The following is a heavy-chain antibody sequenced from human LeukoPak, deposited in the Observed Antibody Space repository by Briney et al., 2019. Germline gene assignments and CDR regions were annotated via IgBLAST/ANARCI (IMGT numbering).Heavy chain of an antibody. Sequence: GGSLRLSCAASGFTFSSYSMNWVRQAPGKGLEWVSYISSSSSTIYYADSVKGRFTISRDNAKNSLYLQMNSLRAEDTAVYYCARPGSGSYYSYWGQGTLVTVSS. CDR1: GFTFSSYS. J-gene: IGHJ4*02. D-gene: IGHD3-10*01. V-gene: IGHV3-48*04. CDR3: ARPGSGSYYSY. CDR2: ISSSSSTI.